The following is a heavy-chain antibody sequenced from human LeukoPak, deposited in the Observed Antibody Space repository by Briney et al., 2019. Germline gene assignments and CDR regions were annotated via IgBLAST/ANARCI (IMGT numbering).Heavy chain of an antibody. J-gene: IGHJ3*02. CDR1: GFTFSSYA. CDR3: ARLDGALGAFDI. D-gene: IGHD3/OR15-3a*01. Sequence: GRSLRLSCAASGFTFSSYAMSWVRQAPGKGLEWVSAISGSGGSTYYADSVKGRFTISRENAKNSLYLQMNSLRAGDTAVYYCARLDGALGAFDIWGQGTMVTVSS. CDR2: ISGSGGST. V-gene: IGHV3-23*01.